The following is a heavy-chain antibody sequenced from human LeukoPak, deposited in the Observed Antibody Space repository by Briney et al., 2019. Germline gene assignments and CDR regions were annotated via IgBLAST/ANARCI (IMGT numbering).Heavy chain of an antibody. CDR1: GGSFSGYY. V-gene: IGHV4-34*01. J-gene: IGHJ4*02. Sequence: SETLSLTCAVYGGSFSGYYWSWIRQPPGKGLEWIGEINHSGSTNYNPSLKSRVTISVDTSKNQFSLKLSSVTAADTAVYYCARGLLIDYWGQGTLVTVSS. CDR2: INHSGST. CDR3: ARGLLIDY.